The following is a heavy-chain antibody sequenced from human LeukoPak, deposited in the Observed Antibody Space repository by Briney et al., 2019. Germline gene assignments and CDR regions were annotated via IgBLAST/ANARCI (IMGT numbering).Heavy chain of an antibody. V-gene: IGHV3-53*01. D-gene: IGHD6-13*01. CDR3: ARDQKAGTSYWFDP. CDR1: GFTVSSNY. Sequence: PGGSLRLSCAASGFTVSSNYMSWVRQAPGKGLEWVSVIYSGGSTYYADSVKGRFTISRHNSKNTLYLQMNSLRAEDTAVYYCARDQKAGTSYWFDPWGQGTLVTVSS. CDR2: IYSGGST. J-gene: IGHJ5*02.